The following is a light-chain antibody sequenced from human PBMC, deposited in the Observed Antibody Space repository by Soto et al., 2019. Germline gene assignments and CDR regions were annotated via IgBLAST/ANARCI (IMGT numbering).Light chain of an antibody. Sequence: VMTQSPDSLPLSLGERATISCKSSRSVVSNSNNKNYFSWFQQRPGRSPRRLIYKVSNRDSGVPARFSGSGSGTDFALKISRVEAEDVGVYYCMQGTHWPIPFGQGTRL. CDR1: RSVVSNSNNKNY. J-gene: IGKJ5*01. V-gene: IGKV2-30*01. CDR3: MQGTHWPIP. CDR2: KVS.